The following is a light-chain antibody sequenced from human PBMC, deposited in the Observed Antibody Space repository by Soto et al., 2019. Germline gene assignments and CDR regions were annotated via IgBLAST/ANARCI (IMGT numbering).Light chain of an antibody. CDR3: QQYSRPTQKMYP. CDR2: AAS. J-gene: IGKJ2*01. V-gene: IGKV3-20*01. CDR1: QSVSSIY. Sequence: EIVLTQSPGTLSLSPGERATLSCRASQSVSSIYLAWYQQKPGQAPRLVIYAASSRATGIPDRFSGSGSGTDFTLTISRVEPDDFAVYYCQQYSRPTQKMYPFGQGTKLEIK.